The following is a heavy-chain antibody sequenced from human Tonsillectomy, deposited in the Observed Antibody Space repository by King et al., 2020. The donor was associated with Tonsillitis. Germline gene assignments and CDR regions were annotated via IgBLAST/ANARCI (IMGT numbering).Heavy chain of an antibody. Sequence: QVQLVESGAEVKKPGASVKVSCKASGYTFTTYGVNWVRQAPGQGLEWMGWISGYNGDTSYAQRRQGRATMTTDTSTTTAYMEFWSLRSDDTAVYYCARALHYDFWSGHFFDYWGQGTLVTVSS. D-gene: IGHD3-3*01. CDR2: ISGYNGDT. CDR3: ARALHYDFWSGHFFDY. J-gene: IGHJ4*02. CDR1: GYTFTTYG. V-gene: IGHV1-18*01.